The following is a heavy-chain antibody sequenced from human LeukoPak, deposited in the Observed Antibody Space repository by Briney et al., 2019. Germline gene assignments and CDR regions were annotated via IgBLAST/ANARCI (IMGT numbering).Heavy chain of an antibody. CDR1: GFIFNNYG. CDR2: IQNDGSNK. CDR3: ARVASSSGL. J-gene: IGHJ4*02. Sequence: GGSLRLSCAASGFIFNNYGIHWIRQTPVKGLEWVAFIQNDGSNKFYADSVQGRFTISRDNAKNTLYLQMNSLRAEDTAVYYCARVASSSGLWGQGTLVTVSS. D-gene: IGHD3-22*01. V-gene: IGHV3-30*02.